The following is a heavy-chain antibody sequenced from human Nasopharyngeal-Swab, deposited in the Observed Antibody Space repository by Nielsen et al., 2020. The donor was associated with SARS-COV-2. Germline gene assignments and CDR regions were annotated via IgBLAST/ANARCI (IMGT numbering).Heavy chain of an antibody. V-gene: IGHV1-2*02. D-gene: IGHD3-16*02. CDR1: GYTFTGYY. Sequence: ASVKVSCKASGYTFTGYYMHWVRQAPGQGLEWMGWINPNSGGTNYAQKFQDRVTMTRDTSISTAYMELGRLRSDDTAVYYCARGGDYVWGSYLWFDPWGQGTLVTVSS. CDR2: INPNSGGT. CDR3: ARGGDYVWGSYLWFDP. J-gene: IGHJ5*02.